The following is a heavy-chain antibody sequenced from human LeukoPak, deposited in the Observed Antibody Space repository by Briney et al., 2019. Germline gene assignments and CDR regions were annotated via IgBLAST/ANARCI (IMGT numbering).Heavy chain of an antibody. D-gene: IGHD3-22*01. Sequence: SETLSLTCTVSGGSISSSSYFWGWIRQPPGKGLEWVGSIYYRGNTYYNPSLKSRVTLSADTSKNQFSLKVTSVTAADTAVYYCARASSGYYWDFDYWGQGALVTVSS. CDR3: ARASSGYYWDFDY. V-gene: IGHV4-39*01. CDR1: GGSISSSSYF. CDR2: IYYRGNT. J-gene: IGHJ4*02.